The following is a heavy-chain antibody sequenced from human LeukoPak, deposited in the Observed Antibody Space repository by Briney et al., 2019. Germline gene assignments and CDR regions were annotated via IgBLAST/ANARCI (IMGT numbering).Heavy chain of an antibody. J-gene: IGHJ4*02. Sequence: VASVKVSCKASGYTFTGYYMHWVRQAPGQGLEWMGWINPNSGGTNYAQKFQGRVTMTRDTSISTAYMELSRLRSDDPAVYYCARDKYYYDSSGSIDYWGQGTLVTVSS. V-gene: IGHV1-2*02. D-gene: IGHD3-22*01. CDR3: ARDKYYYDSSGSIDY. CDR2: INPNSGGT. CDR1: GYTFTGYY.